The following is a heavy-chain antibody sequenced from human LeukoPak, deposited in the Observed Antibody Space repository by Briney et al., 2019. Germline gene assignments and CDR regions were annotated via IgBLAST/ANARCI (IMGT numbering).Heavy chain of an antibody. D-gene: IGHD3-3*01. CDR3: AKDPNYDFWSGYSMFDP. Sequence: GGSLRLFCAASGFTFSSYAMCWLRQAPGERVEWVSPNSGSGGSTYYADSVKGRFTISRDNSKNTLYLQMNSLRAEDTAVYYCAKDPNYDFWSGYSMFDPWGQGTLVTVSS. V-gene: IGHV3-23*01. CDR1: GFTFSSYA. CDR2: NSGSGGST. J-gene: IGHJ5*02.